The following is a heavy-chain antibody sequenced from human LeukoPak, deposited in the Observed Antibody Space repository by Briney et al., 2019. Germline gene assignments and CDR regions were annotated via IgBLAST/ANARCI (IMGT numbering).Heavy chain of an antibody. Sequence: GGSPRLTCATSRFTVRKYAMDWVRQAPGKGLEWVAVISKDGNSQNYADSVKGRFTISGDNSKNTLYLQMNSLRPEDTAVYYCAGESFDIWGQGTTVTVSS. J-gene: IGHJ3*02. V-gene: IGHV3-30*04. CDR2: ISKDGNSQ. CDR1: RFTVRKYA. CDR3: AGESFDI.